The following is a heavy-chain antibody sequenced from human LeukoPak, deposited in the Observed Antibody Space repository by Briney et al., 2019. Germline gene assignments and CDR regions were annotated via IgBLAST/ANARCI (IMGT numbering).Heavy chain of an antibody. V-gene: IGHV3-30-3*01. J-gene: IGHJ4*02. CDR1: GFTFSSYA. CDR2: ISYDGSNK. CDR3: ARDWSGDDY. Sequence: PGGSLRLSCAASGFTFSSYAMHWVRQAPGKGLEWVAVISYDGSNKYYADSVKGRFTISRDNSKNTLYLQMNSLRAEDTAVYYCARDWSGDDYWGQGTLVTVSS. D-gene: IGHD3-3*01.